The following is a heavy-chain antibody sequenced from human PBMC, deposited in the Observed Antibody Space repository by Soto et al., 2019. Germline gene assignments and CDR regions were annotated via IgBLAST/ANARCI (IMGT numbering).Heavy chain of an antibody. D-gene: IGHD6-13*01. CDR3: AKATRVIIAAAGIEYYYYGMDV. V-gene: IGHV3-23*01. CDR2: ISGSGGST. J-gene: IGHJ6*02. Sequence: GSLSLSCAASGFTFSSYAMSWVRQAPGKGLEWVSAISGSGGSTYYADSVKGRFTISRDNSKNTLYLQMNSLRAEDTAVYYCAKATRVIIAAAGIEYYYYGMDVWGQGTTVTVSS. CDR1: GFTFSSYA.